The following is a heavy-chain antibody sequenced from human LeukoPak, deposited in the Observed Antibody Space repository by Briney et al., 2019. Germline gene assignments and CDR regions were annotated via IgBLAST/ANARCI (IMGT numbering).Heavy chain of an antibody. CDR3: ARHRTAMVRTKVGGFDY. CDR2: IYYSGSTYYSGST. D-gene: IGHD5-18*01. Sequence: SETLSLTCTVSGGSISSYYWTWIRQPPGKGLEWIGYIYYSGSTYYSGSTNYNPSLKSRVTISVDTSKNQFSLKLSSVTAADTAVYYCARHRTAMVRTKVGGFDYWGQGTLVTVSS. J-gene: IGHJ4*02. V-gene: IGHV4-59*08. CDR1: GGSISSYY.